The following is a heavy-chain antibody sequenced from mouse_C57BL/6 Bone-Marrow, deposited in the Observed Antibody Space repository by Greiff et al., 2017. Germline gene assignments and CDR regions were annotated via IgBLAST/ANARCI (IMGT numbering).Heavy chain of an antibody. V-gene: IGHV8-8*01. J-gene: IGHJ1*03. CDR1: GFSLSTFGMG. D-gene: IGHD2-3*01. CDR3: ARMKDMGGYSYWYFDV. Sequence: QVTLKESGPGILQPSQTLSLTCSFSGFSLSTFGMGVGWIRQPSGKGLEWLAHIWWDDDKYYNPALKSRLTISKATSKNKVFLKIANVDTADTATYYGARMKDMGGYSYWYFDVWGTGTTVTVSS. CDR2: IWWDDDK.